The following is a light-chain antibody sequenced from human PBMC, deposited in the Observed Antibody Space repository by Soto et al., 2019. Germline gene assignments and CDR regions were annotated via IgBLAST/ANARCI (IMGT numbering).Light chain of an antibody. Sequence: QSVLTQPPSVSGAPGQRVTISCTGSSYNIGAGYDVHWYQQLPGTAPKLLIYGNSNRPSGVPDRFSGSKSGTSASLAITGLQAEDEADYYCQSYDSSLSGPYVVFGGWTKVTVL. V-gene: IGLV1-40*01. CDR2: GNS. CDR3: QSYDSSLSGPYVV. CDR1: SYNIGAGYD. J-gene: IGLJ2*01.